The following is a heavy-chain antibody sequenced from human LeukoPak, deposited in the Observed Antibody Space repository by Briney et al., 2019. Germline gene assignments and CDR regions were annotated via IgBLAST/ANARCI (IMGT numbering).Heavy chain of an antibody. J-gene: IGHJ4*02. CDR2: ISHDGSNK. Sequence: GRSLRLSCAASGVTFSSYAIHWVRQAPGKGLEWVTFISHDGSNKYYADSVKGRFTISRDNSKKTLYLQVNSLRVEDTAVYYCARGSHQDYFGSMTYPFDYWGQGTLVTVSS. CDR1: GVTFSSYA. CDR3: ARGSHQDYFGSMTYPFDY. V-gene: IGHV3-30*04. D-gene: IGHD3-10*01.